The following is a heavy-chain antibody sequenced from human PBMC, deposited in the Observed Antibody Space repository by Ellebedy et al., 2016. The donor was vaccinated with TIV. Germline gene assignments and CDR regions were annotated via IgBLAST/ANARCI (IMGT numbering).Heavy chain of an antibody. J-gene: IGHJ2*01. CDR1: GGSISSYY. CDR2: IYYSGST. V-gene: IGHV4-59*13. CDR3: ARCPKILRIAARPYWYFDL. Sequence: SETLSLTXTVSGGSISSYYWSWIRQPPGKGLEWIGYIYYSGSTNYNPSLKSRVTISVDTSKNQFSLKLSSVTAADTAVYYCARCPKILRIAARPYWYFDLWGRGTLVTVSS. D-gene: IGHD6-6*01.